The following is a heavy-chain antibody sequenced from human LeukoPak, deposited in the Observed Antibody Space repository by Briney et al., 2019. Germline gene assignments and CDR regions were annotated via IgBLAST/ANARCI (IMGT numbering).Heavy chain of an antibody. CDR2: INHSGST. V-gene: IGHV4-34*01. J-gene: IGHJ2*01. CDR1: VGSFSGYY. CDR3: ARGYTYYYDSSGIRDFQGLDL. D-gene: IGHD3-22*01. Sequence: PSETLSLTCAVYVGSFSGYYWSWIRQPPGKGLEWIGEINHSGSTNYNPSLKSRVTISVDMSKNQFSLKLSSVTAADTAVYYCARGYTYYYDSSGIRDFQGLDLWGRGTLVTVSS.